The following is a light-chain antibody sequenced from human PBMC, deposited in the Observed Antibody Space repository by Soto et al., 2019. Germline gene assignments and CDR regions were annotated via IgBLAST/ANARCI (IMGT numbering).Light chain of an antibody. CDR1: QSVSSD. J-gene: IGKJ2*01. CDR2: GAS. CDR3: QQYTSWPLYT. V-gene: IGKV3-15*01. Sequence: EIVMTQSPATLSVSPGERATLSCRASQSVSSDLAWYQQKPGQAPGLLIFGASTRASGIPARFSGSGSGTEFTLTISSLQSEDLAVYYCQQYTSWPLYTFGQGTKLEIK.